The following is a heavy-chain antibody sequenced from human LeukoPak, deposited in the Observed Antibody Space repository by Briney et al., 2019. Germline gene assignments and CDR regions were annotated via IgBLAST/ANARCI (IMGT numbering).Heavy chain of an antibody. V-gene: IGHV4-59*12. CDR3: ARVKAMRVRGILKSDYLDY. J-gene: IGHJ4*02. Sequence: SETLSLTCTVSGDSISGYYCNWIRQPPGKGLEWIGNIYYTGITNYSPSLKSRVTISVDTSVNQFSLRLTAVTAADTAVYYCARVKAMRVRGILKSDYLDYWGQGTLVTVSS. D-gene: IGHD3-10*01. CDR2: IYYTGIT. CDR1: GDSISGYY.